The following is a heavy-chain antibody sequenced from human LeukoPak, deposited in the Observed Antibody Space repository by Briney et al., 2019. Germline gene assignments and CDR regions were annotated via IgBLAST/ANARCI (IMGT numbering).Heavy chain of an antibody. V-gene: IGHV4-38-2*02. CDR1: GYSISSGYY. D-gene: IGHD6-13*01. CDR3: ARENEQQLVAP. Sequence: SETLSLTCTVSGYSISSGYYWGWIRQSPGKGLEWIGSIYHSGSTYYNPSLKSRVTISVDTSKNQFSLKLSSVTAADTAVYYCARENEQQLVAPWGQGTLVTVSS. CDR2: IYHSGST. J-gene: IGHJ5*02.